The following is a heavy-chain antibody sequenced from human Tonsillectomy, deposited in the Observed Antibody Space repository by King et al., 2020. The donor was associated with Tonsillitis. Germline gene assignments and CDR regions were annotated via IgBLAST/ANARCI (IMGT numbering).Heavy chain of an antibody. CDR1: GFTFSHYA. J-gene: IGHJ4*02. V-gene: IGHV3-30-3*01. D-gene: IGHD4-11*01. Sequence: VQLVESGGGVVQPGRSLRLSCTASGFTFSHYAIHWVRQAPGKGLEWVALISYDETKRNYADSGKGRFTISSDNSQNTVYLQITSLRAEDAAVYYCARGDYSHNSYFDYWGQGTLVTVSS. CDR2: ISYDETKR. CDR3: ARGDYSHNSYFDY.